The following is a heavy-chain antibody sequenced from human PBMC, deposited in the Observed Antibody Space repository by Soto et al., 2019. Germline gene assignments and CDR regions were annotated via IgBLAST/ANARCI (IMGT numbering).Heavy chain of an antibody. Sequence: QSGGSLRLSCSASGFTFSSYSMSWVRQAPGKGLEWVSSISGSAGTTYYSDSVKGHFTISRDNSKSTLYLQVNSLRAEDTAIYYYAKEWSSGFDVWGQGTTVTVSS. J-gene: IGHJ6*02. CDR2: ISGSAGTT. V-gene: IGHV3-23*01. CDR3: AKEWSSGFDV. D-gene: IGHD2-15*01. CDR1: GFTFSSYS.